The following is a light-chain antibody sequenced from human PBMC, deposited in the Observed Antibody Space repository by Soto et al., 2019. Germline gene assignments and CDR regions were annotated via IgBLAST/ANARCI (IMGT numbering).Light chain of an antibody. Sequence: LTKFPGIWYLSQGDRATLSCRASQTISSGFLAWYQQKVGQAPRLLIYDASNRATGVPDRFSGSGSGTDFSLTIVRLEPEDLAVYHCQQYSSSPRTFGQGTLLEIK. V-gene: IGKV3-20*01. J-gene: IGKJ5*01. CDR2: DAS. CDR1: QTISSGF. CDR3: QQYSSSPRT.